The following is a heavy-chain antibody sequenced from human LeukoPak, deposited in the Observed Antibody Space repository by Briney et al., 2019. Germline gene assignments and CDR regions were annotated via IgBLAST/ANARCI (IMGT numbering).Heavy chain of an antibody. CDR1: GFTFSSYE. Sequence: GGSLRLSCAASGFTFSSYEMNWVRQAPGKGLEWVSYISSSGSTIYYADSVKGRFTISRDNAKNSLYLQMNSLRAEDTAVYYCARDLDYGDYDPLYYFDYWGQGTLVTVSS. V-gene: IGHV3-48*03. J-gene: IGHJ4*02. D-gene: IGHD4-17*01. CDR3: ARDLDYGDYDPLYYFDY. CDR2: ISSSGSTI.